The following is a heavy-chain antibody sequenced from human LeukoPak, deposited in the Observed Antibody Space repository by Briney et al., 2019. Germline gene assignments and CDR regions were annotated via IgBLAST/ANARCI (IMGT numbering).Heavy chain of an antibody. D-gene: IGHD1-26*01. CDR3: ARDAIVGATRYHYYYYGMDV. CDR1: GGSFSSYY. Sequence: PSETLSLTCAVYGGSFSSYYWSWIRQPAGKGLEWIGRIYTSGSTNYNPSLKSRVTMSVDTSKNQFSLKLSSVTAADTAVYYCARDAIVGATRYHYYYYGMDVWGQGTTVTVSS. V-gene: IGHV4-59*10. CDR2: IYTSGST. J-gene: IGHJ6*02.